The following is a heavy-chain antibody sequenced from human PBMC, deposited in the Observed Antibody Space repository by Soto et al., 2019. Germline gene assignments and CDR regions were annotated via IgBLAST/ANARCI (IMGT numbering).Heavy chain of an antibody. CDR1: GFTFRSYW. J-gene: IGHJ4*02. CDR3: ARDNNWSYDS. V-gene: IGHV3-74*03. Sequence: GGSPSLSCAASGFTFRSYWMHWVRQAPGEGLVWVSYIKPDGSRTKDADSVKGRFTISRDNARNTLYLRMNSLRAEDTAVYYCARDNNWSYDSWGRGTLVTVSS. CDR2: IKPDGSRT. D-gene: IGHD1-1*01.